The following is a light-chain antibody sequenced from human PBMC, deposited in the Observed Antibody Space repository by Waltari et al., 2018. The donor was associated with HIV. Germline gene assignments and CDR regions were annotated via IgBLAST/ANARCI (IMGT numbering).Light chain of an antibody. CDR3: YSTDSSGNRRV. CDR1: ALPKTY. Sequence: SYELTQPPSVSVSPGQTARITGSGDALPKTYAYWYQQKSGQAPVLVIYEDSKRPSGIPGTFSGSSSGTTATLTISGAQVEDEADYYCYSTDSSGNRRVFGGGTKLTVL. CDR2: EDS. V-gene: IGLV3-10*01. J-gene: IGLJ2*01.